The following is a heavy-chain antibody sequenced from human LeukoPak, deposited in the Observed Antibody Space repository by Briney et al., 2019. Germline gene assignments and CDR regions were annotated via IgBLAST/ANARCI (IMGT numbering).Heavy chain of an antibody. CDR2: IIPIFGTA. J-gene: IGHJ6*02. CDR3: ARSGSGSFDYGMDV. V-gene: IGHV1-69*01. Sequence: GASVKVSCKASGGTFSSYAISWARQAPGQGLEWMGGIIPIFGTANYAQKFQGRVTITADESTSTAYMELSSLRSEDTAVYYCARSGSGSFDYGMDVWGQGTTVTVSS. D-gene: IGHD3-10*01. CDR1: GGTFSSYA.